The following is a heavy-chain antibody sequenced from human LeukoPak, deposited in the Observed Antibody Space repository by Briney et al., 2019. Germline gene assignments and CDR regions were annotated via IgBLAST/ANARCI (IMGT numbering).Heavy chain of an antibody. J-gene: IGHJ4*02. Sequence: GGSLRLSSAASGFTLSSYWMSWVRQAPGEGLEWVANIKQDGSEKRYVDSVKGRFTISRDNAKNSLFLDMNSLGAEDTAMYYCARDCSSSGCLNYWGQGTLVTVSS. CDR2: IKQDGSEK. CDR1: GFTLSSYW. V-gene: IGHV3-7*01. D-gene: IGHD6-19*01. CDR3: ARDCSSSGCLNY.